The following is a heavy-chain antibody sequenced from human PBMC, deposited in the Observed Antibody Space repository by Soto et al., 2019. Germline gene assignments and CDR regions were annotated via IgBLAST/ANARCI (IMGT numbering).Heavy chain of an antibody. CDR1: GFTLSNYA. J-gene: IGHJ4*02. Sequence: EVQLLESGGGLVQPGGSLRLSCAGSGFTLSNYAMSWVRQAPGKGLEWVSGISGRGGRTDYADSVKGRFTISRDSAQNTLYLQMSSLRAEDSAFYYCATGNIILMVYTTNFDYWGQGTPVTVSS. CDR3: ATGNIILMVYTTNFDY. CDR2: ISGRGGRT. V-gene: IGHV3-23*01. D-gene: IGHD2-8*01.